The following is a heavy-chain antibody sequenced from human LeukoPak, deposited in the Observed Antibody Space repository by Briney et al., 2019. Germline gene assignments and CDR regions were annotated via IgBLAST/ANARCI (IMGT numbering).Heavy chain of an antibody. D-gene: IGHD3-3*01. CDR3: ARGITIFGVVYYMDV. CDR2: IIPIFGTA. V-gene: IGHV1-69*05. CDR1: GYTFTSYD. Sequence: GASVKVSCKASGYTFTSYDINWVRQAPGQGLEWMGGIIPIFGTANYAQKFQGRVTITTDESTSTAYMELSSLRSEDTAVYYCARGITIFGVVYYMDVWGKGTTVTVSS. J-gene: IGHJ6*03.